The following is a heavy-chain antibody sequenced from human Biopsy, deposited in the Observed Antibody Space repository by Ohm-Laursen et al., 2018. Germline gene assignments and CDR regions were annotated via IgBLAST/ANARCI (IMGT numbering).Heavy chain of an antibody. V-gene: IGHV1-69*06. CDR2: NIPILGTG. J-gene: IGHJ1*01. Sequence: SVKVSRNVPEGTFSNYGVNWVRQAPGQGLEWLGGNIPILGTGNYAQKFQDRVTVAADTSTSTATMELRSLRSDDTAVYYCATKLTGYFHHWGQGTLVIVSS. CDR1: EGTFSNYG. D-gene: IGHD3-9*01. CDR3: ATKLTGYFHH.